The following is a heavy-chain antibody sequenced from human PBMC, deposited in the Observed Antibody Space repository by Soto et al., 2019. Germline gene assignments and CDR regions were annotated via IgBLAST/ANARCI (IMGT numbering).Heavy chain of an antibody. CDR3: AKDGYGPDIFDY. CDR2: ISYDGSNK. CDR1: GFTFSSYG. J-gene: IGHJ4*02. Sequence: GGPLRLSCAASGFTFSSYGMHWVRQAPGKGLEWVAVISYDGSNKHYADSVKGRFTISRDNSKNTLYLQMNSLRAEDTAVYYCAKDGYGPDIFDYWGQGTLVTVSS. D-gene: IGHD5-18*01. V-gene: IGHV3-30*18.